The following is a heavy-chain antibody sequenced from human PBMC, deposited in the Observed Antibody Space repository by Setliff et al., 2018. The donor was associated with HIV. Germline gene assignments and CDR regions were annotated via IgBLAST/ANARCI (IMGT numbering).Heavy chain of an antibody. J-gene: IGHJ6*02. CDR1: RGSFSTYA. Sequence: SCKASRGSFSTYAISWVRQAPGKGLEWVAVISYDGSNKYYADSVKGRFTISRDNSKNTLYLQMNSLRSEDTAVYYCARGSGGYCSGGSCYFGFGLALWGQGTTVTVSS. D-gene: IGHD2-15*01. CDR2: ISYDGSNK. V-gene: IGHV3-30*04. CDR3: ARGSGGYCSGGSCYFGFGLAL.